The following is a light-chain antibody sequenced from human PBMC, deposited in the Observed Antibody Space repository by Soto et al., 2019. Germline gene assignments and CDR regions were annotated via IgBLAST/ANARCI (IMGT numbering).Light chain of an antibody. J-gene: IGKJ1*01. CDR2: DAS. V-gene: IGKV1-5*01. CDR1: QSISSW. Sequence: DIQMTQSPSTLSASVGDRVTITCRASQSISSWLAWYQQKPGTAPKLLIYDASYLERGVPSRFSGSGSGTEFTLNISDLQHDDLSTCYRKQYNSFWTFGQGTKVEI. CDR3: KQYNSFWT.